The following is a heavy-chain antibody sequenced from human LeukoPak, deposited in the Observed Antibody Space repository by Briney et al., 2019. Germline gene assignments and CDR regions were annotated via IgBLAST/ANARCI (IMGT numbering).Heavy chain of an antibody. CDR3: ASAGFDSNLDY. V-gene: IGHV4-4*02. J-gene: IGHJ4*02. Sequence: PSESLSVTCAVSGGSISSSNWWSWVRQPPGKGLKWIGEIYHSGSTNYNPSLKSRVTISVDKSKNQFSLKLSSVTAADTAVYYCASAGFDSNLDYWGQGTLVTVSS. D-gene: IGHD3-10*01. CDR1: GGSISSSNW. CDR2: IYHSGST.